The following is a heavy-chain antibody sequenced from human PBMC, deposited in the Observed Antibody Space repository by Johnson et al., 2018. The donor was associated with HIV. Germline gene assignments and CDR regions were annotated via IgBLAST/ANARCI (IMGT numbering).Heavy chain of an antibody. V-gene: IGHV3-30*03. CDR2: ISYDGSNK. J-gene: IGHJ3*02. D-gene: IGHD3-22*01. Sequence: VQLVESGGGVVQPGRSLRLSCAASGFTFSNYGMHWVRQAPGKGLEWVAVISYDGSNKNYADSVKGRFTISRDNTKNTLSLQMNSLRAEDTAVYDCARASPNYYDSSGYFPLDAFDIWGQGTMVTVSS. CDR1: GFTFSNYG. CDR3: ARASPNYYDSSGYFPLDAFDI.